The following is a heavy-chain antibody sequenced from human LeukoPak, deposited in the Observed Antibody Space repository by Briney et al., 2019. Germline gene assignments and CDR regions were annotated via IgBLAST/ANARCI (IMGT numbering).Heavy chain of an antibody. CDR3: AREESSSWYEVGY. J-gene: IGHJ4*02. CDR2: IYYSGST. CDR1: GGSISSYY. D-gene: IGHD6-13*01. V-gene: IGHV4-59*01. Sequence: SETLSLTCTVSGGSISSYYCSWVRQPPGKGLEWIGYIYYSGSTNYNPSLKSRVSISVDTSKNQFSLKLSSVTAADTAVYYCAREESSSWYEVGYWGQGTLVTVSS.